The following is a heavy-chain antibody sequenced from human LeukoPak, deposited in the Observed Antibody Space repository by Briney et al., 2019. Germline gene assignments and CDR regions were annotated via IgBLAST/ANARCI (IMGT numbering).Heavy chain of an antibody. CDR3: ARGAYCSSINCYGFDY. Sequence: SETLSLTCTVSGGSISSSSYYWGWIRQPPGKGLEWIGSIYYSGSTYYNPSLKSRVTISVDTSKNQFSLKLSSVTAADTAVYYCARGAYCSSINCYGFDYWGQGTQVTASS. J-gene: IGHJ4*02. CDR1: GGSISSSSYY. V-gene: IGHV4-39*01. CDR2: IYYSGST. D-gene: IGHD2-2*01.